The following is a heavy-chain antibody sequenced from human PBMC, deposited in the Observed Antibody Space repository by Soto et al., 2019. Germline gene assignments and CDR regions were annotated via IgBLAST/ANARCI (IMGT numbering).Heavy chain of an antibody. Sequence: LGESLKISCKGSGYSFTSYWISWVRQMPGKGLERMGRIDPSDSYTNYSPSFQGHVTISADKSISTAYLQWSSLKASDTAMYYCARRRGSYSSGWYYYYGMDVWGQGTTVTVSS. D-gene: IGHD6-19*01. J-gene: IGHJ6*02. CDR2: IDPSDSYT. CDR1: GYSFTSYW. CDR3: ARRRGSYSSGWYYYYGMDV. V-gene: IGHV5-10-1*01.